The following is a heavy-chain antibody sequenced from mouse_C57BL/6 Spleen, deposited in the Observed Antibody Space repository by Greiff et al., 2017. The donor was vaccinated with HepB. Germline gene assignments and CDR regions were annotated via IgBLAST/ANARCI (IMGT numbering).Heavy chain of an antibody. D-gene: IGHD2-1*01. V-gene: IGHV1-4*01. Sequence: QVQLQQSGAELARPGASVKMSCKASGYTFTSYTMHWVKQRPGQGLEWIGYINPSSGYTKYNQKFKDKATLTADKSSSTAYMQLSSLTSEDSAVYYCARYGNYGYFDVWGTGTTVTVSS. CDR1: GYTFTSYT. CDR2: INPSSGYT. J-gene: IGHJ1*03. CDR3: ARYGNYGYFDV.